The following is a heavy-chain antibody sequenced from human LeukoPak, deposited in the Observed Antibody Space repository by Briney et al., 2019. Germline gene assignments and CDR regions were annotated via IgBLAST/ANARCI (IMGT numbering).Heavy chain of an antibody. CDR2: SGSGGST. CDR3: ARGRADSSGYWFAHYYYYMDV. J-gene: IGHJ6*03. D-gene: IGHD3-22*01. CDR1: GFTFSSYA. Sequence: GGTLRLSCASSGFTFSSYAMSWVRQAPGKGLEWVSASGSGGSTYYAGSVKGRFTISRDNSKNTLYLQMNSLRAEDTAVYYCARGRADSSGYWFAHYYYYMDVWGKGTTVTISS. V-gene: IGHV3-23*01.